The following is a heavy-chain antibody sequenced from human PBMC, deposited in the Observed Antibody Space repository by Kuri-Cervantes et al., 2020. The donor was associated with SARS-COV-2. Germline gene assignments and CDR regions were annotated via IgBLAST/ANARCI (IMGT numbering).Heavy chain of an antibody. V-gene: IGHV1-46*03. Sequence: ASVKVSCKASGYTFSGNYMHWVRQAPGQGLEWMGMINPSGGATSYAQKLQGGVIMTRDTSTSTVYMELSSLRSDDTAVYYCAREYGFNWFAPWGHGTLVTVSS. CDR1: GYTFSGNY. J-gene: IGHJ5*02. CDR2: INPSGGAT. CDR3: AREYGFNWFAP. D-gene: IGHD5-24*01.